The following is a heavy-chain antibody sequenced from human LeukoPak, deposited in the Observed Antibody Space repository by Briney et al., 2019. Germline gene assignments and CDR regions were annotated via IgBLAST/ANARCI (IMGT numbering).Heavy chain of an antibody. J-gene: IGHJ3*02. V-gene: IGHV3-21*01. Sequence: GGSLRLSCAASGFTFSSYSMNWVRQAPGKGLEWVSSISSSSSYIYYADSVKGRFTISRDNAKNSLYLQMNSLRAEDTAVYYCARENGDYADAFDIWGQGTMVTVPS. D-gene: IGHD4-17*01. CDR1: GFTFSSYS. CDR2: ISSSSSYI. CDR3: ARENGDYADAFDI.